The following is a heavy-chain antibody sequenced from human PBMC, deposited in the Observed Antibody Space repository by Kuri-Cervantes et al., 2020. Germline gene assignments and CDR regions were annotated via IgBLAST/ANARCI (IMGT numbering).Heavy chain of an antibody. CDR3: ARDVAYCGGDCYSGDAFDI. D-gene: IGHD2-21*02. CDR2: ISSSSSTI. J-gene: IGHJ3*02. V-gene: IGHV3-48*02. CDR1: GFTFSSYS. Sequence: GGSLRLSCAASGFTFSSYSMNWVRQAPGKGLEWVSYISSSSSTIYYADSVKGRFTISRDNAKNSLYLQMNSLRDEDTAVYYCARDVAYCGGDCYSGDAFDIWGQGTMVTVSS.